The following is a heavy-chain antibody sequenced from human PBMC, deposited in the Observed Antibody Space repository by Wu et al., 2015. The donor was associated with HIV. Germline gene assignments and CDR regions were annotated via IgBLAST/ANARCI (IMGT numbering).Heavy chain of an antibody. CDR2: VNPDSGGT. J-gene: IGHJ6*03. Sequence: QVQLVQSGAEVKKPGASVRVPCKASGYTFTDYYIHWVRQAPGQGLEWMGWVNPDSGGTNYGQKFQGRVSMTRDTSISTAYMELSSLRADGTAVYYCARVPSPYDSGGPPGHYYVDVWGXGTTVTVSS. D-gene: IGHD3-10*01. CDR3: ARVPSPYDSGGPPGHYYVDV. CDR1: GYTFTDYY. V-gene: IGHV1-2*02.